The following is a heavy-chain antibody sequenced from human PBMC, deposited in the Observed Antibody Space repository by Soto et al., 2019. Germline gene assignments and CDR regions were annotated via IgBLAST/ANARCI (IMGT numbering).Heavy chain of an antibody. V-gene: IGHV4-4*02. Sequence: SETLSLTCAVSGASIGSGGWWSWVRQPPGKGLEWXAEXFXXXXXNXXPSLKSRVTISVDKSQNQFSLNVYSVTAADTAVYYCARHEGWTGPDQWGQGTLVTVSS. D-gene: IGHD2-8*02. CDR1: GASIGSGGW. J-gene: IGHJ5*02. CDR2: XFXXXXX. CDR3: ARHEGWTGPDQ.